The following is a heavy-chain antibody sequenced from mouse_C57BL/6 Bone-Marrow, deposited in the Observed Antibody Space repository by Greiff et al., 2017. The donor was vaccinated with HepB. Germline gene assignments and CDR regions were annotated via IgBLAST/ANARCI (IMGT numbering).Heavy chain of an antibody. CDR3: AREDGYYSRYFDV. J-gene: IGHJ1*03. D-gene: IGHD2-3*01. V-gene: IGHV1-61*01. CDR1: GYTFTSYW. CDR2: IYPSDSET. Sequence: VQLQQSGAELVRPGSSVKLSCKASGYTFTSYWMDWVKQRPGQGLEWIGNIYPSDSETHYNQKFKDKATLTVDKSSSTAYMQLSSLTSEDSAVYYCAREDGYYSRYFDVWGTGTTVTVSS.